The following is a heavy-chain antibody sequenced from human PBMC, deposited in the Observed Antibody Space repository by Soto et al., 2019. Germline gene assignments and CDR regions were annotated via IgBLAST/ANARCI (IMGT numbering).Heavy chain of an antibody. V-gene: IGHV1-18*01. CDR3: AREIRTASCSGGSCFVRDWFDP. CDR1: GYTFTSYG. CDR2: ISAYNGNT. D-gene: IGHD2-15*01. J-gene: IGHJ5*02. Sequence: QVPLVQSGAEVKKPGASVKVSCKASGYTFTSYGISWVRQAPGQGLEWMGWISAYNGNTNYAQKLQGRVTVTTDTSTITDCVELRRLRSDDTAVYYCAREIRTASCSGGSCFVRDWFDPWGEGTLVTVSS.